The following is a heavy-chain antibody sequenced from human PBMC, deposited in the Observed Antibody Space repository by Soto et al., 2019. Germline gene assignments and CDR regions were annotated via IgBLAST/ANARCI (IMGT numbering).Heavy chain of an antibody. Sequence: EVQLVETGGGLIQPGGSLRLSCAASGFSVSSNYFSWVRQAPGKGLEWVSTIYRGGSTYYADSVRGRFTISRDNSKNTVYLQMNSLRAEDTAVYYCARERDGYNPNWFDPWGQGTLVTVSS. CDR1: GFSVSSNY. CDR2: IYRGGST. J-gene: IGHJ5*02. V-gene: IGHV3-53*02. D-gene: IGHD5-12*01. CDR3: ARERDGYNPNWFDP.